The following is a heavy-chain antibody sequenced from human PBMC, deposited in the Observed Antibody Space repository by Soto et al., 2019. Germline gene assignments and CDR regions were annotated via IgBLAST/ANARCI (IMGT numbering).Heavy chain of an antibody. CDR1: GFTLSNAW. CDR3: TTGGYWYGSRGYFHDY. D-gene: IGHD3-22*01. V-gene: IGHV3-15*01. J-gene: IGHJ4*02. CDR2: ITSKTDGGTT. Sequence: GGSLRLSCAASGFTLSNAWMSWVRQAPGKGLEWVGRITSKTDGGTTDYAAPVKGRFTISRDDSKNTLYLQMNSLKTEDTAVYYCTTGGYWYGSRGYFHDYWGQGTLVTVSS.